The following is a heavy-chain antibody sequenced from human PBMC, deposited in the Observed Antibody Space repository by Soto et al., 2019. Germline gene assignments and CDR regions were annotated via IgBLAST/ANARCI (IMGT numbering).Heavy chain of an antibody. Sequence: SETLSLTCTVSRGSISSYYWSWIRQPPGKGPEWIGYVYYSGTTNYNPSLESRVTISLATSKNQFSLKLNSVTAADTAVYYCATRPPGQWVGFFDYWSQGTLVTVSS. D-gene: IGHD6-19*01. CDR2: VYYSGTT. V-gene: IGHV4-59*01. J-gene: IGHJ4*02. CDR1: RGSISSYY. CDR3: ATRPPGQWVGFFDY.